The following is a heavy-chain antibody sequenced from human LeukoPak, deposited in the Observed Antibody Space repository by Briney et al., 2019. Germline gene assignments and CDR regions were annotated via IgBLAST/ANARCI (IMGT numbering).Heavy chain of an antibody. V-gene: IGHV3-30*03. CDR2: ISYDGSNK. D-gene: IGHD3-22*01. CDR3: ASAYYYDSSGPLTGY. J-gene: IGHJ4*02. Sequence: GGSLRLSCAASGFTFSSYGMHWVRQAPGKGLEWVAVISYDGSNKYYADSVKGRFTISRDNAKNSLYLQMNSLRAEDTAVYYCASAYYYDSSGPLTGYWGQGTPVTVSS. CDR1: GFTFSSYG.